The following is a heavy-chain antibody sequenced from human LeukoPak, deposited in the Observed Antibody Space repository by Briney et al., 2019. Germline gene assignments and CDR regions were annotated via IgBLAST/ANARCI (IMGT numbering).Heavy chain of an antibody. CDR3: ARGGMAAVFDY. CDR2: IYVSGST. CDR1: GGSISSYH. Sequence: SETLSLTCTVSGGSISSYHWNWIRQPAGKGLEWIGRIYVSGSTSYNPSLKSRVTMSVDTSKNQFSLRLSSVTAADTAVYYCARGGMAAVFDYWGQGTLVTVSS. D-gene: IGHD5-24*01. V-gene: IGHV4-4*07. J-gene: IGHJ4*02.